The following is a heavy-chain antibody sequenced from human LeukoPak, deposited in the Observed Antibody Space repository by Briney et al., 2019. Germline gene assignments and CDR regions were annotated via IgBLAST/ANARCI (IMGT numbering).Heavy chain of an antibody. CDR1: GGSISPYY. Sequence: SETLSLTCTVSGGSISPYYWSRIRQPPGKGLEWIGNIYYSGSTSYNPSLKSRVTISADTSKNQFSLRLSSVTAADTAVYYCARWNGGFDYWGQGALVTVSS. D-gene: IGHD1-1*01. V-gene: IGHV4-59*01. CDR3: ARWNGGFDY. CDR2: IYYSGST. J-gene: IGHJ4*02.